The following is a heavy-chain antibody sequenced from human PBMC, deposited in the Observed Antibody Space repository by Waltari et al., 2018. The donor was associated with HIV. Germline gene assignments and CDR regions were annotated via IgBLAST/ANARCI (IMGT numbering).Heavy chain of an antibody. V-gene: IGHV3-23*01. CDR2: INGGTTGT. J-gene: IGHJ4*02. D-gene: IGHD3-22*01. Sequence: CAASGFIFSSYAMSWVRQAPGRGLEWVSSINGGTTGTFYAYSVKGRFTISRDSSKNTLYLQMNSLRAEDTAVYYCAKDRSYDSSGYFDYWGEGTLVTVSS. CDR1: GFIFSSYA. CDR3: AKDRSYDSSGYFDY.